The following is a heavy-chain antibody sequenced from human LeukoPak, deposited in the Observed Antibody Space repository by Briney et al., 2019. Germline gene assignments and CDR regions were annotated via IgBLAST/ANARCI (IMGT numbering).Heavy chain of an antibody. Sequence: GGSLRLSCAASGFTFSSYGMHWVRQAPGKGLEWVAFIRYDGSNKYYADSVKGRFTTSRDNSKNTLYLQMNSLRAEDTAVYYCAKDEGSYCSSTSCRKRHAFDIWGQGTMVTVSS. V-gene: IGHV3-30*02. D-gene: IGHD2-2*01. CDR1: GFTFSSYG. CDR3: AKDEGSYCSSTSCRKRHAFDI. J-gene: IGHJ3*02. CDR2: IRYDGSNK.